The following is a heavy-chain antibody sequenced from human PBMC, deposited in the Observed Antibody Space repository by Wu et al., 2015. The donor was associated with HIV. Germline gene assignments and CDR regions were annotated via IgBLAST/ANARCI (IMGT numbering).Heavy chain of an antibody. V-gene: IGHV1-2*02. CDR3: ARETHYGDYSVPSGY. CDR2: INPNSGGT. J-gene: IGHJ4*02. Sequence: QVQLVQSGGEVKKPGASVKVSCKASGYTFTGYYMHWVRQAPGQGLEWMGWINPNSGGTNYAQKFQGRVTMTRDTSISTAYMELSRLRSDDTAVYYCARETHYGDYSVPSGYWGQGTLVTVSS. CDR1: GYTFTGYY. D-gene: IGHD4-17*01.